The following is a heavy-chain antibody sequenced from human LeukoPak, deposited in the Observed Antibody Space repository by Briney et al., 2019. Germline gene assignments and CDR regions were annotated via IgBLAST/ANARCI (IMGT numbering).Heavy chain of an antibody. CDR3: ASGAMIVVVTGGRRGYFDY. CDR1: GYSISSGYY. V-gene: IGHV4-38-2*02. Sequence: PSETLSLTCTVSGYSISSGYYWGWIRQPPGKGLEWIGSIYHSGSTYYNPSLKSRVTISVDTSKNQFSLKLSSVTAADTAVYYCASGAMIVVVTGGRRGYFDYWGQGTLVTVSS. CDR2: IYHSGST. D-gene: IGHD3-22*01. J-gene: IGHJ4*02.